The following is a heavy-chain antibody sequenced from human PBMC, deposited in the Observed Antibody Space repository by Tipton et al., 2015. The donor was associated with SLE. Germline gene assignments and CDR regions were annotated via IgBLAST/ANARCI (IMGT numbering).Heavy chain of an antibody. D-gene: IGHD1-7*01. CDR3: TRGGELSRTDASDI. CDR1: GFTFSNYW. Sequence: SLRLSCAASGFTFSNYWMNWVRQAPGKGLEWVANIKQDGSEIFYVDSVKDRFTISRDNAKNLQFLQMNSLRVEDTAVYFCTRGGELSRTDASDIWGQGAMVTVSS. J-gene: IGHJ3*02. CDR2: IKQDGSEI. V-gene: IGHV3-7*04.